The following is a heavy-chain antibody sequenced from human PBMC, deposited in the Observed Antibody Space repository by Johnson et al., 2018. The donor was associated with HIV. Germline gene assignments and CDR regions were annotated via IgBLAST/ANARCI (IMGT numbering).Heavy chain of an antibody. D-gene: IGHD3-3*01. V-gene: IGHV3-9*01. CDR3: AKVILRFLEWPDAFDV. Sequence: QLVESGGGLAQPGRSLRLSCAASGFRFDDYAMHWVRQAPGKGLEWVSGISWNSGSLTYADSVKGRFTVSRDNAKKSLYLQMDSLSSEDTALFYCAKVILRFLEWPDAFDVWGRGIMITVSS. CDR1: GFRFDDYA. J-gene: IGHJ3*01. CDR2: ISWNSGSL.